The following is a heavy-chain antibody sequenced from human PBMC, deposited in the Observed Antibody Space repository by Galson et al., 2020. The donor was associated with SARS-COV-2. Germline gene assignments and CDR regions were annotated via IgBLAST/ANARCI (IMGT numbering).Heavy chain of an antibody. J-gene: IGHJ6*02. D-gene: IGHD2-21*01. CDR3: ARERWGGDVMDV. CDR1: GFTFSSYD. Sequence: GGSLRLSCAASGFTFSSYDMHWVRQGTGKGLEWVSTVGSAGDTYYAGSVKGRFTISRENAKNSLYLQMNSLRAGDTAVYYCARERWGGDVMDVWGQGTTVTVSS. V-gene: IGHV3-13*01. CDR2: VGSAGDT.